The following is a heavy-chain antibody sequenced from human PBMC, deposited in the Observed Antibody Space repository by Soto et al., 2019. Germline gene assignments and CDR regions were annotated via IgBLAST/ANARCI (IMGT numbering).Heavy chain of an antibody. V-gene: IGHV3-23*01. CDR1: GFTFSSYA. CDR2: ISGSGGST. Sequence: PGGSLRLSCAASGFTFSSYAMSWVRQAPWKGLEWVSAISGSGGSTYYADSVKGRFTISRDNSKNTLYLQMNSLRAEDTAVYYCAKDRAAYYDILTGYLATPELTDYWXQGTLVTVSS. J-gene: IGHJ4*02. D-gene: IGHD3-9*01. CDR3: AKDRAAYYDILTGYLATPELTDY.